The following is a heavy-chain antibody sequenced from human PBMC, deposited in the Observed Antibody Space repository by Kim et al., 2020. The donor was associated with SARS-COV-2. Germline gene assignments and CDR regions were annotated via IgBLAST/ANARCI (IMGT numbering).Heavy chain of an antibody. D-gene: IGHD6-19*01. J-gene: IGHJ3*02. CDR3: VSSTTGAGTIHAFDI. Sequence: DSVKCSFTISRDNYKNTLYLQMSSLRAEDTAVYYCVSSTTGAGTIHAFDIWGQGTMVTVSS. V-gene: IGHV3-64D*09.